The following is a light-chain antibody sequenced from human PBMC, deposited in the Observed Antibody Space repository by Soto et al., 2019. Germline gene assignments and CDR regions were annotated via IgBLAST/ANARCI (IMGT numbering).Light chain of an antibody. CDR1: PSVTNF. V-gene: IGKV3-20*01. CDR2: GAS. CDR3: QQYGSSGT. Sequence: EMVLTQFSATLSLCQGERATLSCRASPSVTNFLAWYQQKPGQAPRLLIYGASNRATGIPDRFSGSGSGTDFTLTICRLEPEDFAVYYCQQYGSSGTFGQGTKVDIK. J-gene: IGKJ1*01.